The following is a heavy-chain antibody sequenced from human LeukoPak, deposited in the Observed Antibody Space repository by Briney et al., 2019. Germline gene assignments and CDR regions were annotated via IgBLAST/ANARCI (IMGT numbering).Heavy chain of an antibody. CDR3: ATERVGYCYGHSCYGLDV. D-gene: IGHD5-18*01. V-gene: IGHV1-24*01. Sequence: ASVKVSCKVSGCSLTELSIHWVRQAPGQGLEWMGGFDREDGETTYAQKLQGRVSMTEDTSTGTAFLELSSLKSEDTAIYYCATERVGYCYGHSCYGLDVWGKGTTVTVSS. CDR2: FDREDGET. J-gene: IGHJ6*04. CDR1: GCSLTELS.